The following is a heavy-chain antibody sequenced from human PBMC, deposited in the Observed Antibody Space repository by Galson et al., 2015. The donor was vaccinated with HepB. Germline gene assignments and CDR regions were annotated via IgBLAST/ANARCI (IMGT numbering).Heavy chain of an antibody. V-gene: IGHV2-70*04. D-gene: IGHD5-18*01. CDR2: IDWDDDK. Sequence: PALVKPTQTLTLTCTFSGFSLSTSGMRVSWIRQPPGKALEWLARIDWDDDKFYSTSLKTRLTISKDTSKNQVVLTMTNMDPVDTGTYYCARTVHTSVVIDYWGQGTLVTVSS. CDR1: GFSLSTSGMR. CDR3: ARTVHTSVVIDY. J-gene: IGHJ4*02.